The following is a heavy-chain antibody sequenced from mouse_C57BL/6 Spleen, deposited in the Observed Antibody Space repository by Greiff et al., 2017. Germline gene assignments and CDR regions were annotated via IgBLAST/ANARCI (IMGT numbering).Heavy chain of an antibody. V-gene: IGHV2-5*01. CDR1: GFSLTSYG. CDR2: IWRGGSP. Sequence: VQGVESGPGLVPPSQSLSIPCTVSGFSLTSYGVHWVRQSPGKGLEWLGVIWRGGSPDYHAAFMSRLSITKDNSKSQVFFKMNSLQADDTAIYYCAKSEGRGFDDWGQGTTLTGAS. J-gene: IGHJ2*01. D-gene: IGHD3-3*01. CDR3: AKSEGRGFDD.